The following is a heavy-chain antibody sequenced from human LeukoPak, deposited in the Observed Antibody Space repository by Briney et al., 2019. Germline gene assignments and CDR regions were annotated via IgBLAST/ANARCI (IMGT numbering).Heavy chain of an antibody. V-gene: IGHV1-46*01. CDR3: ARGVDSGYDGGKNYFDY. Sequence: ASVKVSCKASGYTFTSYYMHWVRQAPGQGLEWMGIINPSGGSTSYAQKFQGRVTMTRDTSTSTVYMELSSLRSEDTAVYYCARGVDSGYDGGKNYFDYWGQGTLVTVSS. J-gene: IGHJ4*02. D-gene: IGHD5-12*01. CDR2: INPSGGST. CDR1: GYTFTSYY.